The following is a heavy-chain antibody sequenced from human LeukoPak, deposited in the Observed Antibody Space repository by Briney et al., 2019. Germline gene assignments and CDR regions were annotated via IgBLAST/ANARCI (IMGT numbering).Heavy chain of an antibody. CDR2: ISNRDQT. J-gene: IGHJ4*02. CDR1: GFKFQYYG. CDR3: AKGKTVAGVLEY. Sequence: PGGSLRLSCEASGFKFQYYGMSWVRQAPGRGLEWVSAISNRDQTFYTDSVKGRCTISRDITENTLYLQMNKLRVDDTAVYYCAKGKTVAGVLEYWGQGALVAVSS. D-gene: IGHD6-19*01. V-gene: IGHV3-23*01.